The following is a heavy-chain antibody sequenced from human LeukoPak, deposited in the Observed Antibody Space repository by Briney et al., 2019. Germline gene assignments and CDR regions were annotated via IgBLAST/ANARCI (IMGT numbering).Heavy chain of an antibody. V-gene: IGHV4-30-2*01. Sequence: SETLSLTCAVSGGSISSGGYSWSWIRQPPGKGLEWIGYIYHSGSTYYNPSLKSRVTISVDTSKNQFSLKLSSVTAADTAVYYCARTSYDSSGYLDYWGQGTLVTVSS. CDR2: IYHSGST. J-gene: IGHJ4*02. D-gene: IGHD3-22*01. CDR1: GGSISSGGYS. CDR3: ARTSYDSSGYLDY.